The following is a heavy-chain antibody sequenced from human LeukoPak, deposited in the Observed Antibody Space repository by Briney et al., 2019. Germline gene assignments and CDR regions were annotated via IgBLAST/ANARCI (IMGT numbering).Heavy chain of an antibody. V-gene: IGHV4-59*01. J-gene: IGHJ4*02. Sequence: SETLSLTCTVSGGSISSYYWSWIRQPPGKGLEWIGNIYYSGSTNYNPSLKSRVTISVDTSKNQFSLKLSSVTAADTAVYYCARDPGYSSGWYSIGDWGQGTLVTVSS. CDR1: GGSISSYY. D-gene: IGHD6-19*01. CDR3: ARDPGYSSGWYSIGD. CDR2: IYYSGST.